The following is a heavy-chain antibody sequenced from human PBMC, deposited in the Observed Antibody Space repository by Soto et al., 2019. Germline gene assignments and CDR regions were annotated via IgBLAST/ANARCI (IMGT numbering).Heavy chain of an antibody. CDR3: ARGIQLWLFDY. CDR1: GGTFSSYA. J-gene: IGHJ4*02. Sequence: GASVKVSCKTSGGTFSSYAISWVRQAPGQGLEWMGRIIPILGIANYAQKFQGRVTITADKSTSTAYTELSSLRSEDTAVYYCARGIQLWLFDYWGQGTLVTVSS. V-gene: IGHV1-69*04. D-gene: IGHD5-18*01. CDR2: IIPILGIA.